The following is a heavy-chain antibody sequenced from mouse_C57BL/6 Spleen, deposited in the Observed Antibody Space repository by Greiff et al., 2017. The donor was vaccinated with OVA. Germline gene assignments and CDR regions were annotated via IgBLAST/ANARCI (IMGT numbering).Heavy chain of an antibody. CDR2: IYPGDGDT. CDR1: GYAFSSYW. J-gene: IGHJ2*01. D-gene: IGHD1-1*01. Sequence: QVHVKQSGAELVKPGASVKISCKASGYAFSSYWMNWVKQRPGKGLEWIGQIYPGDGDTNYNGKFKGKATLTADKSSSTAYMQLSSLTSEDSAVYFCARYEATVVAFDYWGQGTTLTVSS. V-gene: IGHV1-80*01. CDR3: ARYEATVVAFDY.